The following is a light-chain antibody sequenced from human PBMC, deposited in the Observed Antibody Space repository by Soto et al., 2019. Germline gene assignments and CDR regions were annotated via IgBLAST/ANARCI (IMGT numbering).Light chain of an antibody. CDR3: QQYGGSPWT. V-gene: IGKV3-20*01. J-gene: IGKJ1*01. CDR1: QSVSSSF. Sequence: EIVLTQSPGTLSLSPGERATLSCRASQSVSSSFLAWYQQKPGQSPRLLIYGASSRATGIPDRFSGSGSGTDFTLTISRLAPYDFAVYSCQQYGGSPWTFGQGTKVEIE. CDR2: GAS.